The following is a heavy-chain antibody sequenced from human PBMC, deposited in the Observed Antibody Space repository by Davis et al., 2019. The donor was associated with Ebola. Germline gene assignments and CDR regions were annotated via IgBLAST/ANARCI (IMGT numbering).Heavy chain of an antibody. CDR3: AREGHQLESGSYGY. CDR2: IHPNSGDT. Sequence: ASVKVSCKASGYSFTDYYIHWVRQAPGQGLEWMGWIHPNSGDTGYPQKFQGRVTMTRDTSINTAYTEVTRLTSDDTAIYYCAREGHQLESGSYGYWGQGTLVTVSS. J-gene: IGHJ4*02. CDR1: GYSFTDYY. D-gene: IGHD1-1*01. V-gene: IGHV1-2*02.